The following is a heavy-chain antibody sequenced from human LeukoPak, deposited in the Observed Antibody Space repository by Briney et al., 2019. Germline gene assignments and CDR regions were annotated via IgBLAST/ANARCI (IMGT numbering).Heavy chain of an antibody. CDR1: GGSISRYY. V-gene: IGHV4-59*01. J-gene: IGHJ3*02. CDR2: FYYSGRT. Sequence: SETLSLTCTVSGGSISRYYWSWIRQPPGKGLEWIGYFYYSGRTNYNPSLKSRVTLSEDTSKNQFSLKLNSVTAADTAVYYCARVLAGTTIDAFDIWGQGTMVTVSS. CDR3: ARVLAGTTIDAFDI. D-gene: IGHD1-7*01.